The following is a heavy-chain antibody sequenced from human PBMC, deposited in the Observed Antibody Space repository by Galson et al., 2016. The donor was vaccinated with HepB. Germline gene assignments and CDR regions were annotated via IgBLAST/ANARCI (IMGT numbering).Heavy chain of an antibody. CDR1: GFTFNSFA. V-gene: IGHV3-9*01. J-gene: IGHJ3*02. Sequence: SLRLSCAASGFTFNSFAMYWVRQAPGKGLEWVSGISWNSGRIAYADSVKGRFTISRDNAKNTLFLEMNSLRAEDTALYYCAKAMRAGDYARRAFDIWGQGTMVLVSS. D-gene: IGHD4-17*01. CDR3: AKAMRAGDYARRAFDI. CDR2: ISWNSGRI.